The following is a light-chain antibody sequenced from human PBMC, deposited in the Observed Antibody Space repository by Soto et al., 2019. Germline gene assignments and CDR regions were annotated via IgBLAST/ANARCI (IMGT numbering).Light chain of an antibody. V-gene: IGLV8-61*01. J-gene: IGLJ3*02. CDR1: SGSVSTSYY. Sequence: QAVVTQEPSFSVSPGRTVTLTCGLSSGSVSTSYYPSWYQQTPGQAPRTLIYSTNTRSSGVPDRFSGSILGNKAALTITGAQPDDESDYYCVLYMGSGIWVFGGGTKLTVL. CDR2: STN. CDR3: VLYMGSGIWV.